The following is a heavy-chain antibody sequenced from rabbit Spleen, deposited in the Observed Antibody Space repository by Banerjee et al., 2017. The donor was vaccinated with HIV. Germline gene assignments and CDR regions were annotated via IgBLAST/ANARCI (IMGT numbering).Heavy chain of an antibody. D-gene: IGHD4-1*01. CDR3: ARSLYWSSGWGDL. CDR1: GFDFSDYY. V-gene: IGHV1S7*01. CDR2: IYTDKGLT. Sequence: QLEETGGGLVQPGGSLTLSCKASGFDFSDYYMIWVRQAPGRGLEWIGIIYTDKGLTDYARWVNGRFTISSDNAQNTVDLQMNSLTAADTATYFCARSLYWSSGWGDLWGPGTLVTVS. J-gene: IGHJ6*01.